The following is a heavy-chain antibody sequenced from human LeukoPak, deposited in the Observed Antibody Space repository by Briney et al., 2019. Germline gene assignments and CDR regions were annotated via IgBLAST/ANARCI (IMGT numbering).Heavy chain of an antibody. CDR1: GATFSTYA. J-gene: IGHJ6*04. CDR2: IIPIFGTA. Sequence: PSVKLSCKASGATFSTYAISWGRQAPGQGLKWMGGIIPIFGTADYAQKFQGRVTITSAESTCTAYMELSSLRSEDTAVYYCARGNLGVYGVHYNYGMDVWGKGTTVTVSS. CDR3: ARGNLGVYGVHYNYGMDV. D-gene: IGHD5/OR15-5a*01. V-gene: IGHV1-69*13.